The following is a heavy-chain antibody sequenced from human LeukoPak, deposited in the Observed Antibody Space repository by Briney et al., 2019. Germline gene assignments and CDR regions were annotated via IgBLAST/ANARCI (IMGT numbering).Heavy chain of an antibody. CDR3: GSYSSGWYRNAFDI. Sequence: GGSLRLSCAASGFTFSSYEMNWVRQAPGKGLEWVSYISSSGSTIYYADSVKGRFTISRDNAKNSLYLQMNSLRAEDTAVHYCGSYSSGWYRNAFDIWGQGTMVTVSS. D-gene: IGHD6-19*01. CDR2: ISSSGSTI. J-gene: IGHJ3*02. V-gene: IGHV3-48*03. CDR1: GFTFSSYE.